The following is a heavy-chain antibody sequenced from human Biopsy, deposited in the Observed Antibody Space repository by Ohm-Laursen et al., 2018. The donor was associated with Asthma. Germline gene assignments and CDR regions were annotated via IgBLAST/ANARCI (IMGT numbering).Heavy chain of an antibody. D-gene: IGHD4-17*01. V-gene: IGHV1-24*01. J-gene: IGHJ4*02. CDR2: HDHEEGGT. Sequence: VSVKASCKISGYSLTDLSMHWVRQAPGQGLEWMGGHDHEEGGTVNARRFQGRVTMTEDTSTDTAYMELSSLSSDDTAVYYCASDFPKDYVRYNFQFWGQGTLVTVSS. CDR1: GYSLTDLS. CDR3: ASDFPKDYVRYNFQF.